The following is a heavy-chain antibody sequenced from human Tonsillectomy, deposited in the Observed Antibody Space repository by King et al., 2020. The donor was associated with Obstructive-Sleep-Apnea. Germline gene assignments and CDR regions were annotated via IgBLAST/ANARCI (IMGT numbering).Heavy chain of an antibody. V-gene: IGHV3-66*01. D-gene: IGHD3-10*01. J-gene: IGHJ6*02. CDR2: IYSGVST. CDR3: AIDRYYYGSGSYYNGYYYGMDV. Sequence: EVQLVESGGGLVQPGGSLRLSCAASGFTVSSNYMSWVRQAPGKGLEWVSVIYSGVSTYYADSVKGRFTISRDNSKNTLYLQMNSLRAEDTAVYYCAIDRYYYGSGSYYNGYYYGMDVWGQGTTVTVPS. CDR1: GFTVSSNY.